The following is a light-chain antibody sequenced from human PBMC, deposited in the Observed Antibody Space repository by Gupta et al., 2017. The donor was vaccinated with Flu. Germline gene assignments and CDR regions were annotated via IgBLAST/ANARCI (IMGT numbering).Light chain of an antibody. CDR3: QAWDYSTSSYV. J-gene: IGLJ1*01. CDR1: ELGEKY. Sequence: SYVLTQPPSASVSPGQAATIPCSGDELGEKYVCWYQRKPGQSPILVMYKDSKRPSGFPERFSGSSSGNTATLTSSGTQARDEADYYCQAWDYSTSSYVFGTGTKVTVL. CDR2: KDS. V-gene: IGLV3-1*01.